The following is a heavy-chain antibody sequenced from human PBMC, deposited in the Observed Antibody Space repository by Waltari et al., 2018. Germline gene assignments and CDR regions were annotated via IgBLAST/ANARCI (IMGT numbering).Heavy chain of an antibody. CDR2: IIPILGIA. D-gene: IGHD6-6*01. CDR3: ARGGEQLVPQLDY. CDR1: GGTFSSYA. Sequence: VQLVQSGAEVNKPGSSVTVSCKASGGTFSSYAISWVLQAPGQGLEWMGRIIPILGIAHYAQKFQGRVTITADKSPSTAYMELSSLRSEDTAVYYCARGGEQLVPQLDYWGQGTLVTVSS. V-gene: IGHV1-69*04. J-gene: IGHJ4*02.